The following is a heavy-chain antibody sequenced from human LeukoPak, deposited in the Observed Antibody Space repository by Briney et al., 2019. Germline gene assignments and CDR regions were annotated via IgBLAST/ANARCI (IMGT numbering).Heavy chain of an antibody. D-gene: IGHD1-14*01. CDR1: GGSITSYNHH. CDR3: ARSRTGYLSLNWFDP. V-gene: IGHV4-39*01. Sequence: SETLSLTCTVSGGSITSYNHHWGWIRQPPGKGREYIGLIYYTGNTYFNPSLRSRVTISVDTSKNQFSLKLSSVTAADTAVYYCARSRTGYLSLNWFDPWGQGTLVTVSS. CDR2: IYYTGNT. J-gene: IGHJ5*02.